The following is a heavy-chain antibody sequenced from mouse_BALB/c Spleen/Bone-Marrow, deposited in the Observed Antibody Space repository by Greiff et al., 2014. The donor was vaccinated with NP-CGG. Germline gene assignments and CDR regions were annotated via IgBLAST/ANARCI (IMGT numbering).Heavy chain of an antibody. V-gene: IGHV1-14*01. Sequence: QLQESGPELVKSGASVKMSCKASGYTFTSYIMHWVKQKPGQGLEWIGYINPYNDGTKYNEKFKGKATLTSDKSSSTAYMELSSLTSEDSAVYYCARRWLPYAMDYWGQGTSVTVSS. CDR1: GYTFTSYI. CDR3: ARRWLPYAMDY. CDR2: INPYNDGT. D-gene: IGHD2-3*01. J-gene: IGHJ4*01.